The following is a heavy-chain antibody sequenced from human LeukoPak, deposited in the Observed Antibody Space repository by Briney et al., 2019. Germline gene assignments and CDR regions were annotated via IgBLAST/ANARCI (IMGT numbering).Heavy chain of an antibody. V-gene: IGHV3-7*03. CDR1: GFTFGTYC. CDR2: IKQNGSEK. Sequence: GGSLRLSCAASGFTFGTYCMSWVRQAPGKGLEWVANIKQNGSEKDYVDSVKGRFTISRDNAKNSLYLHMNSLRAEDTAVYYCARGGEKVRGRINWFDPWGQGTLVTVSS. J-gene: IGHJ5*02. CDR3: ARGGEKVRGRINWFDP. D-gene: IGHD3-10*01.